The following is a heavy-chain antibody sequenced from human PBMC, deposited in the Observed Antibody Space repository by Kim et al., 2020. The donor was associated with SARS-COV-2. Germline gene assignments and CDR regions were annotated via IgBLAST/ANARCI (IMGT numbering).Heavy chain of an antibody. Sequence: GGSLRLSCAASGFTFSSYAMHWVRQAPGKGLEWVAVISYDGSNKYYADSVKGRFTISRDNSKNTLYLQMNSLRAEDTAVYYCATYGANDAFDIWGQGTMV. J-gene: IGHJ3*02. CDR2: ISYDGSNK. CDR1: GFTFSSYA. V-gene: IGHV3-30*04. CDR3: ATYGANDAFDI. D-gene: IGHD4-17*01.